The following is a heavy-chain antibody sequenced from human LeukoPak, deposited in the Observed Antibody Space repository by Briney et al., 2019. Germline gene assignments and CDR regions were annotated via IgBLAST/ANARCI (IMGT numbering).Heavy chain of an antibody. CDR3: ARQLSGWYDADPY. J-gene: IGHJ4*02. CDR2: IKEDGSRN. D-gene: IGHD6-19*01. CDR1: GFTFSIYA. Sequence: GGSLRLSCAASGFTFSIYAMSWVRQAPGKGLEWVANIKEDGSRNHYVDSVKGRFTISRDDAKNSLYLQMSSLRAEDTAVYYCARQLSGWYDADPYWGQGTLVTVSS. V-gene: IGHV3-7*05.